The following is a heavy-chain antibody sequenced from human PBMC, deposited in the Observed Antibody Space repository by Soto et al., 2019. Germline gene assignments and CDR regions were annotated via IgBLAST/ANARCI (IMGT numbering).Heavy chain of an antibody. J-gene: IGHJ4*02. Sequence: PSPTPSLTCSVYGFAISRGYYWSWVRQPPGKGLEWIGSIYPSVSSYHNPSLATRLRLSIDTSKNQFTLNLTSVTAADTALYFCAREKVGTTFFDNWGQGSQVTVSS. CDR1: GFAISRGYY. CDR2: IYPSVSS. V-gene: IGHV4-38-2*02. D-gene: IGHD1-1*01. CDR3: AREKVGTTFFDN.